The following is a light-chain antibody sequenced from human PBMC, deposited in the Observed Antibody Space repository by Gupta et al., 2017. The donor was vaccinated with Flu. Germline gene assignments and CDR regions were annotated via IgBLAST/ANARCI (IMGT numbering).Light chain of an antibody. CDR1: SSVVGGYNY. J-gene: IGLJ2*01. V-gene: IGLV2-14*03. CDR3: SSYTPSTTLVL. Sequence: QSVLSQPASVSGSPGQPITISCTRTSSVVGGYNYLSWYQQHPGKAPKLLIFNLNNRPSGVSNRFSGSKSGDTASLTISGLQAGDEATYYCSSYTPSTTLVLFGGGTKLTVL. CDR2: NLN.